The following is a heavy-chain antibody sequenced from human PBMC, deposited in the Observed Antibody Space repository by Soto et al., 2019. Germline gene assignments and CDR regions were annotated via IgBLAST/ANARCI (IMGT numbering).Heavy chain of an antibody. J-gene: IGHJ4*02. V-gene: IGHV3-15*01. Sequence: LSWAASGLISSNSWMIWFRQAPGKGLEWVGRIKSKTDGGTTDYAAPVKGRFTISRDDSKNTLYLQMNSLKTEDTAVYYCTAADADYWFQGTLVSVS. CDR1: GLISSNSW. CDR2: IKSKTDGGTT. CDR3: TAADADY.